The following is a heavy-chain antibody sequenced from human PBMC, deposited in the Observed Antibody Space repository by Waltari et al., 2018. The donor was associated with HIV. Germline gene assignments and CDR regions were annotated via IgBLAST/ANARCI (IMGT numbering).Heavy chain of an antibody. D-gene: IGHD4-17*01. CDR2: IYYSGNT. CDR3: ARVVASPPGDPPTHNYYYGMDV. J-gene: IGHJ6*02. Sequence: QVQLQESGPGLVKPSKTLSPTCTVSGGSISSGGYYWSWIRQHPGQGSAWIGYIYYSGNTYYNPSLKSRVTISVDTSKNQFSLKLNSVTVADTAVYYCARVVASPPGDPPTHNYYYGMDVWGQGTTVTVSS. CDR1: GGSISSGGYY. V-gene: IGHV4-31*03.